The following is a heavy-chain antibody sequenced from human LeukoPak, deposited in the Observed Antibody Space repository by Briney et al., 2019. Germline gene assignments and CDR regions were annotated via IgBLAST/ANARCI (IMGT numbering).Heavy chain of an antibody. V-gene: IGHV5-10-1*01. CDR3: ARMKGSGYDLML. J-gene: IGHJ4*02. CDR2: IDPSDSYT. D-gene: IGHD5-12*01. CDR1: GYSLTSYW. Sequence: ESLRISCKGSGYSLTSYWISWVRQMPGKGLEWMGRIDPSDSYTNYSPSFQGHVTISADKSISTAYLQWSSLKASDTAMYYCARMKGSGYDLMLWGQGTLVTVSS.